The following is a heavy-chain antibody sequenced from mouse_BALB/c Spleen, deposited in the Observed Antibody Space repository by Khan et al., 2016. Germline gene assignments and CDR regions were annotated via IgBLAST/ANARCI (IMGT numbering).Heavy chain of an antibody. CDR1: GYTFTSHT. J-gene: IGHJ2*01. Sequence: QVQLKQSAVELAGPGASVKMSCRASGYTFTSHTLQWITQRPGQGLEWIGYIVPSSGYIAYNQKFKDKTTLTADKSSNTAYMQLNSLTSEDSAVYYCAREVIVTAVFDFWGQGTTLTVSS. V-gene: IGHV1-4*02. CDR2: IVPSSGYI. CDR3: AREVIVTAVFDF. D-gene: IGHD1-2*01.